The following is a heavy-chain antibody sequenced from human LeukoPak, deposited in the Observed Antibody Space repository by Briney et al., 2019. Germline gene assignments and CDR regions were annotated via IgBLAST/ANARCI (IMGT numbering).Heavy chain of an antibody. CDR1: GFTFSSYS. Sequence: PGGSLRLSCAASGFTFSSYSMNWVRQAPGKGLEWVSSISSSSSYIYYAGSVKGRFTISRDNAKNSLYLQMNSLRAEDTAVYYCASDTDYDSSGYLDYWGQGTLVTVSS. D-gene: IGHD3-22*01. V-gene: IGHV3-21*01. CDR3: ASDTDYDSSGYLDY. CDR2: ISSSSSYI. J-gene: IGHJ4*02.